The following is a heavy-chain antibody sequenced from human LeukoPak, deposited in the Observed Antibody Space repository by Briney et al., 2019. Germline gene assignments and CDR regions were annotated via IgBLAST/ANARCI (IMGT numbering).Heavy chain of an antibody. J-gene: IGHJ2*01. CDR2: IYTSGST. CDR1: GGSISSGSYY. Sequence: SQTLSLTCTVSGGSISSGSYYWSWIRQPAGKGLEWIGRIYTSGSTNYNPSLKSRVTISVDTSKNQFSLKLSSVTAADTAVYYCARSHTVTNWYFDLWGRGTLVTVSS. D-gene: IGHD4-17*01. V-gene: IGHV4-61*02. CDR3: ARSHTVTNWYFDL.